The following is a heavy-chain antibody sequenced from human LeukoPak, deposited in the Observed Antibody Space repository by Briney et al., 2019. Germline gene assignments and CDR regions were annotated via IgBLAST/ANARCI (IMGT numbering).Heavy chain of an antibody. CDR1: GYTFTSYG. Sequence: ASVKVSCKASGYTFTSYGINWVRQAPGQGLEWMGWTSTYNGNTDYVQKFQGRVTMTRSTSISTAYMELSSLRSEDTAVYYCARGRPVGIGGDYWGQGTLVTVSS. CDR3: ARGRPVGIGGDY. D-gene: IGHD2-2*03. CDR2: TSTYNGNT. V-gene: IGHV1-8*02. J-gene: IGHJ4*02.